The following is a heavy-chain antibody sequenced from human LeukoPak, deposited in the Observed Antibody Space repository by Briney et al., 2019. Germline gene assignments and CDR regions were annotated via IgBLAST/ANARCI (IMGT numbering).Heavy chain of an antibody. D-gene: IGHD4/OR15-4a*01. CDR3: AKDLRATMGYMDV. CDR1: GFTFSSYA. CDR2: ISGSGGST. Sequence: GGSLRLSCAASGFTFSSYAMTWVRQAPGKGLEWVSAISGSGGSTYYADSVKGRFTISRDNSKNTLYLQMNSLRAEDTAVYYCAKDLRATMGYMDVWGKGTTVTVSS. J-gene: IGHJ6*03. V-gene: IGHV3-23*01.